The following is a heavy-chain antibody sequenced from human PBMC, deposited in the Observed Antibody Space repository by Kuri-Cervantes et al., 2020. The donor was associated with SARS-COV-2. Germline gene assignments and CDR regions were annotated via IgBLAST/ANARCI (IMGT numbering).Heavy chain of an antibody. V-gene: IGHV1-58*02. CDR3: ATFGGSYPKYYFDY. CDR1: GFTFTSSA. D-gene: IGHD1-26*01. CDR2: IVVSSGNT. Sequence: SVKVSCKASGFTFTSSAMQWVRQARGQRLEWIGWIVVSSGNTNYAQKFQERVTMTEDTSTDTAYMELSSLRSEDTAVYYCATFGGSYPKYYFDYWGQGTLVTVSS. J-gene: IGHJ4*02.